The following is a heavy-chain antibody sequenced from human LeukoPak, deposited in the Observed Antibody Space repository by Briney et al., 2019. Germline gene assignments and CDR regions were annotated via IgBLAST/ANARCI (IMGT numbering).Heavy chain of an antibody. CDR3: ARDTYVWGSYRPLGY. J-gene: IGHJ4*02. CDR1: GYTFTSYA. Sequence: HRASVKVSCKASGYTFTSYAMHWVRQAPGQRLEWMGWINAGHGNTKYSQKFQDRVTITRDTSASTAYMELSSLRSEDTAVYYCARDTYVWGSYRPLGYWGQGTLVTVSS. D-gene: IGHD3-16*02. CDR2: INAGHGNT. V-gene: IGHV1-3*01.